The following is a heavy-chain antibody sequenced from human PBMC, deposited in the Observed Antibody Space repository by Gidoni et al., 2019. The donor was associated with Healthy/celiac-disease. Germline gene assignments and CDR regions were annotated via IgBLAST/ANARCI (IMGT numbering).Heavy chain of an antibody. D-gene: IGHD5-18*01. J-gene: IGHJ6*02. V-gene: IGHV3-15*01. CDR1: GFTFSNAW. Sequence: EVQLVESGGGLVKPGGSLRLSCAASGFTFSNAWMSWVRQAPGKGLEWVGRIKSKTDGGTTDHAAPVKGRFTISRDDSKNTLYLQMNSLKTEDTAVYYCTTGGAMVLQLYYYYGMDVWGQGTTVTVSS. CDR2: IKSKTDGGTT. CDR3: TTGGAMVLQLYYYYGMDV.